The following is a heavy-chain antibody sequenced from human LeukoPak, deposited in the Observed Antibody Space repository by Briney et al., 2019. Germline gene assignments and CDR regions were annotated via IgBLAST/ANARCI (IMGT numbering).Heavy chain of an antibody. CDR1: GGSISSYY. D-gene: IGHD3-22*01. CDR2: IYYSGST. CDR3: ARGFPPRRNYDSSGYYSYYFDH. J-gene: IGHJ4*02. Sequence: PSETLSLTCTVSGGSISSYYWSWIRQPPGKVLEWIGYIYYSGSTNYNPSLKSRVTISVDTSKNQFSLKLSSVTAADTAVYYCARGFPPRRNYDSSGYYSYYFDHWGQGTLVTVSS. V-gene: IGHV4-59*01.